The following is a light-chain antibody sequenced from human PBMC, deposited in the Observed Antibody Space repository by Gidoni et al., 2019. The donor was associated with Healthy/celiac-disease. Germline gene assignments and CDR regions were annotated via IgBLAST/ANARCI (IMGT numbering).Light chain of an antibody. Sequence: DIQMTQSPSSLSASVGDRVTITCQASQDISNYLNWYQQKPGKAPKLLIYDASNLETGVPSRCSGSGSGTDFTFTISSLQPEDIATYYCQQSFTFGPGTKVDIK. CDR2: DAS. CDR3: QQSFT. CDR1: QDISNY. J-gene: IGKJ3*01. V-gene: IGKV1-33*01.